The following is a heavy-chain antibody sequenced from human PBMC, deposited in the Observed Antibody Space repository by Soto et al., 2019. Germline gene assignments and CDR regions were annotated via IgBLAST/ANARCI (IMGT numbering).Heavy chain of an antibody. CDR2: MNPDSGNS. CDR3: ARAYHLVPKF. V-gene: IGHV1-8*01. Sequence: TVRVSCKTSGYTFTHFDIHWVRQATGQGLEWVGWMNPDSGNSGFTQRFQGRVSMTRNASMSTAYMEIHSLTSADTAIYYCARAYHLVPKFWGQGTLVTVSS. D-gene: IGHD2-15*01. J-gene: IGHJ4*02. CDR1: GYTFTHFD.